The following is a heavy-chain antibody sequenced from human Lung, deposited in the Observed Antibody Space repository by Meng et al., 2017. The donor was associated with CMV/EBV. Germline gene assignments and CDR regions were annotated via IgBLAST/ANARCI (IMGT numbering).Heavy chain of an antibody. CDR1: GFNFRIYG. CDR2: IRYDEKTK. D-gene: IGHD2-21*01. Sequence: GGSLRFXCAAFGFNFRIYGMHWVRQLPGKGLEWVAFIRYDEKTKYYADSVKGRFTISRDNSKNTLYLQMNILRAEDTAVYYCVKDYPGDCYPLCYYFSHGMDVWGQGNXVNGAS. V-gene: IGHV3-30*02. CDR3: VKDYPGDCYPLCYYFSHGMDV. J-gene: IGHJ6*01.